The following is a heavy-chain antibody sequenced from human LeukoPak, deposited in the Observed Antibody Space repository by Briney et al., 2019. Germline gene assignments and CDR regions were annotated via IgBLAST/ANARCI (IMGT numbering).Heavy chain of an antibody. V-gene: IGHV3-48*01. CDR3: ASPTETNRLDAFDI. J-gene: IGHJ3*02. CDR1: GFTFSTYS. D-gene: IGHD4-17*01. CDR2: ISSTSSTI. Sequence: GGSLRLSCAASGFTFSTYSMDWVRQAPGKGLELVSYISSTSSTIYYADSVKGRFTISRDNAKNSLYLQMNSLRAEDTAVYYCASPTETNRLDAFDIWGQGTMVTVSS.